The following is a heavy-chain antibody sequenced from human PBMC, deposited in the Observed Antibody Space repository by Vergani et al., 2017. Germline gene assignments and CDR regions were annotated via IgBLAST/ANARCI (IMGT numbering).Heavy chain of an antibody. V-gene: IGHV1-2*02. CDR2: INPNSGGT. J-gene: IGHJ6*02. CDR3: ARRVSLLGYGMDV. Sequence: QVQLVQSGAEVKKPGASVKVSCKASGYTFTGYYMHWVRQAPGQGLEWMGWINPNSGGTNYAQKFQGRVTMTRDTSISTAYLQWSSLKASDTAMYYCARRVSLLGYGMDVWGQGTTVTVSS. CDR1: GYTFTGYY.